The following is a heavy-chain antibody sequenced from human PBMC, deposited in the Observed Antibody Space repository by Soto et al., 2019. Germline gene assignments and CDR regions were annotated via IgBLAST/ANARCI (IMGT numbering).Heavy chain of an antibody. J-gene: IGHJ5*02. CDR1: GGSISSSSYY. D-gene: IGHD3-22*01. Sequence: PSETLSLTCTVSGGSISSSSYYWGWIRQPPGKGLEWIGSIYYSGSTYYNPSLKSRVTISVDTSKNQFSLKLSSVTAADTAVYYCARDLLDDSSGYYYRNWFDPWGQGTLVTVSS. CDR3: ARDLLDDSSGYYYRNWFDP. V-gene: IGHV4-39*02. CDR2: IYYSGST.